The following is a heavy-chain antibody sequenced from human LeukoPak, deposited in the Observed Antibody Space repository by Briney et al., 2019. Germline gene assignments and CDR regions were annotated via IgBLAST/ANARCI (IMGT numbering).Heavy chain of an antibody. D-gene: IGHD3-22*01. J-gene: IGHJ4*02. CDR2: IIPIFGTA. CDR1: GGTFSSYA. CDR3: ARDGYYDSSGSDDY. Sequence: GASVKVSCKASGGTFSSYAISWVRQAPGQGLEWMGGIIPIFGTANYAQKFQGRVTMTTDTSTSTAYMELRSLRSDDTAVYYCARDGYYDSSGSDDYWGQGTLVTVSS. V-gene: IGHV1-69*05.